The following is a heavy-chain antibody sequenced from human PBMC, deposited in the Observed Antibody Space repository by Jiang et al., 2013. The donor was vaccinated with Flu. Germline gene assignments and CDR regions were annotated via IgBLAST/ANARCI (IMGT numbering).Heavy chain of an antibody. J-gene: IGHJ4*02. CDR2: IYPGDSDT. D-gene: IGHD4-11*01. CDR3: ARRGVTTGFFDY. CDR1: GYSFTSYW. Sequence: SLKISCKGSGYSFTSYWIGWVRQMPGKGLEWMGIIYPGDSDTRYSPSSQGHVTMSADKSINTAYLQWSSLKASDTAMYYCARRGVTTGFFDYWGQGTLVTVSS. V-gene: IGHV5-51*01.